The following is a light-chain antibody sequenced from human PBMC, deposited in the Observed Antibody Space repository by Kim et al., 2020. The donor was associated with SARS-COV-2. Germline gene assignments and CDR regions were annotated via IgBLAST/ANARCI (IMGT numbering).Light chain of an antibody. Sequence: PGERAALSCRASQSIDSRYLAWYQQKAGQAPRLLIYGTSTRATGIPDRFIGSGSGTDFTLTIRRLEPDDFAVYYCQQYGSSPPVSFGGGTKVDIK. CDR3: QQYGSSPPVS. J-gene: IGKJ4*01. V-gene: IGKV3-20*01. CDR1: QSIDSRY. CDR2: GTS.